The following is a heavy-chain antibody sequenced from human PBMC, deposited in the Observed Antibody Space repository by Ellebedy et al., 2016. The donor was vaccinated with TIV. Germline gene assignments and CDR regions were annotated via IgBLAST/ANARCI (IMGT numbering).Heavy chain of an antibody. Sequence: PGGSLRLSCAASGFTFSSYAMSWVRQAPGKGLEWVSAISGSGGSTYYADSVKGRFTISRDNAKNSLYLQMNSLRAEDTAVYYCARDYGGLKGFDYWGQGTLVTVSS. J-gene: IGHJ4*02. V-gene: IGHV3-23*01. CDR2: ISGSGGST. CDR1: GFTFSSYA. CDR3: ARDYGGLKGFDY. D-gene: IGHD4-23*01.